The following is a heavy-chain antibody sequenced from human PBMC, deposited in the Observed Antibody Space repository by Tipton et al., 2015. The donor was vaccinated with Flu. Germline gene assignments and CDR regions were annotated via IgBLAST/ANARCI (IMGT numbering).Heavy chain of an antibody. CDR1: GGSTSSYF. CDR3: ASSGFGKGDF. CDR2: THASGST. Sequence: TLSLTCTVSGGSTSSYFWSWIRQPAGKGLEWIGRTHASGSTNYNPSLKSRVTMSIDTSKNQFSLRLSPVTAADTAVYYCASSGFGKGDFWGQGTLVTVSS. J-gene: IGHJ4*02. V-gene: IGHV4-4*07. D-gene: IGHD3-10*01.